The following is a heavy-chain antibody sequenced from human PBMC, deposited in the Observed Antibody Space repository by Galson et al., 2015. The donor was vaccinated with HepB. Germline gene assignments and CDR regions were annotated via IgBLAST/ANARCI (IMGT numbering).Heavy chain of an antibody. V-gene: IGHV3-48*04. D-gene: IGHD2-21*02. CDR3: ASQSEDCGGDCPYFDY. J-gene: IGHJ4*02. Sequence: SLRLSCAASGFTFSSYSMNWVRQAPGKGLEWVSYISSSSSTIYYADSVKGRFTISRDNAKNSLYLQMNSLRAEDTAVCYCASQSEDCGGDCPYFDYWGQGTLVTVSS. CDR1: GFTFSSYS. CDR2: ISSSSSTI.